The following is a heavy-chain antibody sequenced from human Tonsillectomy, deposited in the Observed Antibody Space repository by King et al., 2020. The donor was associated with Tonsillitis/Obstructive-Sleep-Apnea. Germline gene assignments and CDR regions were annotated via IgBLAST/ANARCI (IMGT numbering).Heavy chain of an antibody. CDR2: IYSGGST. CDR1: GLTVSSNY. D-gene: IGHD2-2*01. V-gene: IGHV3-53*04. Sequence: DVQLVESGGGLVQPGGSLRLSCAASGLTVSSNYMSCVRQAPGKGLEWVAVIYSGGSTYYTDSVRGRFTISRHNSENTLYLQMNSLRAEDTAVYYCATSSIRWGPGAFDIWGQGTMVTVSS. CDR3: ATSSIRWGPGAFDI. J-gene: IGHJ3*02.